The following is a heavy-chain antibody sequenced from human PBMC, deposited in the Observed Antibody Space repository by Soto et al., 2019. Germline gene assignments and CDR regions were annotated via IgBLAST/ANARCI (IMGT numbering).Heavy chain of an antibody. CDR3: AKPIPSWKSYYYGMDV. V-gene: IGHV3-23*01. J-gene: IGHJ6*02. CDR1: GFTFSSYA. Sequence: GGSLRLSCAASGFTFSSYAMSWVRQAPGKGLEWVSAISGSGGSTYYADSVKGRFTISRDNSKNTLYLQMNSLRAEDTAVYYCAKPIPSWKSYYYGMDVWGQGTTVTVSS. CDR2: ISGSGGST. D-gene: IGHD1-1*01.